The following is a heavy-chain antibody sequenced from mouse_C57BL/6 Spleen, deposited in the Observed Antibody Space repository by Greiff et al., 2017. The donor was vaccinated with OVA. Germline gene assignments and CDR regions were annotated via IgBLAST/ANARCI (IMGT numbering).Heavy chain of an antibody. CDR1: GYSITSGYY. D-gene: IGHD1-1*01. CDR3: ARDLYYYGSSYKGY. V-gene: IGHV3-6*01. Sequence: EVQVVESGPGLVKPSQSLSLTCSVTGYSITSGYYWNWIRQFPGNKLEWMGYISYDGSNNYNPSLKNRISITRDTSKNQFFLKLNSVTTEDTATYYCARDLYYYGSSYKGYWGQGTTLTVSS. J-gene: IGHJ2*01. CDR2: ISYDGSN.